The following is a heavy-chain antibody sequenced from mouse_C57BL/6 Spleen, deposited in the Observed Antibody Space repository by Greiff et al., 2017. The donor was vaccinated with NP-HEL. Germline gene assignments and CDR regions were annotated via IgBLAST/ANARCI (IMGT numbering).Heavy chain of an antibody. CDR2: IDPSDSYT. Sequence: QVQLQQPGAELVKPGASVNLSCTASGYTFTSYWLQWVKQRPGQGLEWIGEIDPSDSYTNYNQKFKGKATLTVDTSSRTAYMQLSSLTSEDSAVYYCARNYDYEYYLDYWGQGTTLTVSA. CDR1: GYTFTSYW. J-gene: IGHJ2*01. V-gene: IGHV1-50*01. D-gene: IGHD2-4*01. CDR3: ARNYDYEYYLDY.